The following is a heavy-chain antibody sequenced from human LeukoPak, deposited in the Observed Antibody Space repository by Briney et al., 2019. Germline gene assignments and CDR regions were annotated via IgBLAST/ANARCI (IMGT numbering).Heavy chain of an antibody. V-gene: IGHV4-31*03. CDR2: IYYSGTT. CDR1: GGSISSGGYY. J-gene: IGHJ3*02. CDR3: ARDVAFDI. Sequence: SETLSLTCTVSGGSISSGGYYWSWIRQHPGKGLEWIGYIYYSGTTYYNPSLKSRATISEDTSKNQFSLKLRSVTAADTAVYYCARDVAFDIWGQGTMVSVSS.